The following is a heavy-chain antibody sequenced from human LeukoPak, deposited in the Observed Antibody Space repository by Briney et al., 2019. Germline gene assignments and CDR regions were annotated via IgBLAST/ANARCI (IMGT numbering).Heavy chain of an antibody. V-gene: IGHV6-1*01. J-gene: IGHJ6*02. CDR1: GYSFSSNSAA. CDR3: ARGPYGMDV. Sequence: SQTLSLTCAISGYSFSSNSAAWIWIRQSPSRGLEWLGRTYYRSKWYNDSALSVKSRITINPDTSKNQFSLHLHSVTPEDTAVYYCARGPYGMDVWGQGTTVTVSS. CDR2: TYYRSKWYN.